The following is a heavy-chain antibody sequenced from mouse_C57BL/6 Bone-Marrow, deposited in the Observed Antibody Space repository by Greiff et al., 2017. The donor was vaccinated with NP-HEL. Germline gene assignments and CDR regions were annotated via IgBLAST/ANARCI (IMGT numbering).Heavy chain of an antibody. CDR2: IYPRSGNT. CDR3: AREGPPGSYYAKDY. Sequence: VQLQQSGAELARPGASVKLSCKASGYTFTSYGISWVKQRTGRGLEWIGEIYPRSGNTYYNEKFKGKATLPADKSSSTAYMELRRLTSEDSAVYVCAREGPPGSYYAKDYWGQGTAVTVSA. J-gene: IGHJ4*01. CDR1: GYTFTSYG. V-gene: IGHV1-81*01. D-gene: IGHD3-3*01.